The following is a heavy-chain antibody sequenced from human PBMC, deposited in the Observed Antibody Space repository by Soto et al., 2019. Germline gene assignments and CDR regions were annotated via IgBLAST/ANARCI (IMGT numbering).Heavy chain of an antibody. J-gene: IGHJ4*02. CDR3: AKDNLDDRHFDY. Sequence: GGSLRLSCAASGFTFSSYGMHWVRQAPGKGLEWVAVISYDGSNKYYADSVKGRFTISRDNSKNTLYLQMNSLRAEDTAVYYCAKDNLDDRHFDYWGQGTLVTVSS. CDR1: GFTFSSYG. V-gene: IGHV3-30*18. D-gene: IGHD3-22*01. CDR2: ISYDGSNK.